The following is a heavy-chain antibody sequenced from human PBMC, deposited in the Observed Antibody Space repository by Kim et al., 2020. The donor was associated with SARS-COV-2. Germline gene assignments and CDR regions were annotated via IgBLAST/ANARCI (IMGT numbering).Heavy chain of an antibody. Sequence: KSRVPISVDKSKNQFSLKLSSVTAADTAVYYCARGAGITIFGVVTPFDYWGQGTLVTVSS. V-gene: IGHV4-4*02. J-gene: IGHJ4*02. D-gene: IGHD3-3*01. CDR3: ARGAGITIFGVVTPFDY.